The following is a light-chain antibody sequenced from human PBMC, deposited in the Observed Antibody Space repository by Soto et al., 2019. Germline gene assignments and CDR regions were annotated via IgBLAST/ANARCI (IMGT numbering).Light chain of an antibody. V-gene: IGLV1-47*01. CDR1: SSNIGSNY. J-gene: IGLJ3*02. CDR2: RNN. Sequence: QSVLTQPPSASGTAGQRVTISCSGSSSNIGSNYVYWYQQLPGTAPKLLIYRNNQRPSGVPDRFSGSKSGTSASLAISGLRSEDEADYYCAAWDDSLSGPRLFGGGTKVTVL. CDR3: AAWDDSLSGPRL.